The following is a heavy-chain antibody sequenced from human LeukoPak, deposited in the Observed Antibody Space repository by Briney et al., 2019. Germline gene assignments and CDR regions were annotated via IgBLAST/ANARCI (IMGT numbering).Heavy chain of an antibody. D-gene: IGHD4-11*01. CDR1: GGSISSSSYY. Sequence: SEILSLTCIVSGGSISSSSYYWDWIRQSPGTGLEWIGTIYDSGSTDYNPSLKSRVTMSVETSKNQFSLKLSSVTAADTAVYYCARNIRTVATGARYNWFDTWGQGTLVTVSS. CDR3: ARNIRTVATGARYNWFDT. J-gene: IGHJ5*02. V-gene: IGHV4-39*01. CDR2: IYDSGST.